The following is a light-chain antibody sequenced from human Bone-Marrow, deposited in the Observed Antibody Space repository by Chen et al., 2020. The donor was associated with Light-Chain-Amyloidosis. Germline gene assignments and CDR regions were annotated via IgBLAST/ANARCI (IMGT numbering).Light chain of an antibody. Sequence: SYVLTQPSSVSVAPGQTATIACGGNNIGSTSVHWYQQTPGQAPLLVVYDDSDRPSGIPERLSCSNSGNTATLTISRVEAGDGADYSCRVWDRSIDRPVFGGGTKLTVL. J-gene: IGLJ3*02. V-gene: IGLV3-21*02. CDR3: RVWDRSIDRPV. CDR2: DDS. CDR1: NIGSTS.